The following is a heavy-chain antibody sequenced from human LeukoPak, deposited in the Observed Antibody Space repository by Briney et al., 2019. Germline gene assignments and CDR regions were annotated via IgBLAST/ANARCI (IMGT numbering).Heavy chain of an antibody. D-gene: IGHD2-2*01. CDR2: ISYDGSNR. V-gene: IGHV3-30*04. J-gene: IGHJ4*02. Sequence: GGSLRLSCAASGFTFSSYAMHWVRQAPGKGLEWVAVISYDGSNRYYADSVKGRFTISRDNSKNTLYLQMNSLRAEDTAVYYCAREEDYCSSTSCYAGIFGYWGQGTLVTVSS. CDR1: GFTFSSYA. CDR3: AREEDYCSSTSCYAGIFGY.